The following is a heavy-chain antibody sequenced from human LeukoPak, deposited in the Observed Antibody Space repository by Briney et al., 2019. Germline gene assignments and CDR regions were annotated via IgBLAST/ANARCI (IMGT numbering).Heavy chain of an antibody. CDR2: IYYSGST. CDR3: ARVRSQYQLPYYYHGMDV. J-gene: IGHJ6*02. V-gene: IGHV4-30-4*01. D-gene: IGHD2-2*01. CDR1: GGSISSGDYY. Sequence: SETLSLTCTVSGGSISSGDYYWSWIRQPPGKGLEWIGYIYYSGSTYYNPSLKSRVTISVDTSKNQFSLKLSSVTAADTAVYYCARVRSQYQLPYYYHGMDVWGQGTTVTVSS.